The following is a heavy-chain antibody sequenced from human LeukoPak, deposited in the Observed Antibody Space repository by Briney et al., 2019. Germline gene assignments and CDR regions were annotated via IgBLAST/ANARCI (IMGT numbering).Heavy chain of an antibody. D-gene: IGHD3-16*02. CDR2: IGTAGDT. CDR3: ARGELSTANFDY. V-gene: IGHV3-13*01. J-gene: IGHJ4*02. CDR1: GFTFSSYD. Sequence: PGGSLRLSCAASGFTFSSYDMHWVRQATGKGLEWVSAIGTAGDTYYPGSVKARFTISRENAKNSLYLQMNSLRAGDTAVYYCARGELSTANFDYWGQGTLVTVSS.